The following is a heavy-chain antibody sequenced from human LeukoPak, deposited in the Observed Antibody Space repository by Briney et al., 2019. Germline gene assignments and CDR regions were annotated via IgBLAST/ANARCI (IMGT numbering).Heavy chain of an antibody. CDR3: ARASSPSSSWQHNWFDP. Sequence: GGSLRLSWAASGFTFSSYEMNWVRQAPGKGLEWVSYISSSGSTIYYADSVKGRFTISRDNAKNSLYLQMNSLRAEDTAVYYCARASSPSSSWQHNWFDPWGQGTLVTVSS. V-gene: IGHV3-48*03. D-gene: IGHD6-13*01. CDR2: ISSSGSTI. CDR1: GFTFSSYE. J-gene: IGHJ5*02.